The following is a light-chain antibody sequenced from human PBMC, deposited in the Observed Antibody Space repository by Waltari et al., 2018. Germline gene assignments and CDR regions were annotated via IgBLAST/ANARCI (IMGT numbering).Light chain of an antibody. CDR2: EDN. Sequence: KFMLTQPHSVSESPGRTVTISCTASSGSIASTYVQWYRLRPGSAPTTVIYEDNQRPSGIPDRFSGSIDSSSNSAFLTISGLETEDEADYYCQSHYGSDVVFGGGTKLTVL. CDR1: SGSIASTY. J-gene: IGLJ3*02. V-gene: IGLV6-57*02. CDR3: QSHYGSDVV.